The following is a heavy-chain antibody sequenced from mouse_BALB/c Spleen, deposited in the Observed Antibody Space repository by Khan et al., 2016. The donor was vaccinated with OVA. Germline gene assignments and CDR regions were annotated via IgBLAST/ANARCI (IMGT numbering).Heavy chain of an antibody. J-gene: IGHJ4*01. Sequence: DLVKPGASVKLSCKASGYTFTSYWINWIKQRPGQGLEWIGRVSPGSGSPYYNEIFKGKATVTIDKSSSTAYIQLNSLSSEDSAVYFCTRSNDYGNRLYAMDYWGQGPSVPVSS. CDR3: TRSNDYGNRLYAMDY. CDR1: GYTFTSYW. V-gene: IGHV1S41*01. D-gene: IGHD1-1*01. CDR2: VSPGSGSP.